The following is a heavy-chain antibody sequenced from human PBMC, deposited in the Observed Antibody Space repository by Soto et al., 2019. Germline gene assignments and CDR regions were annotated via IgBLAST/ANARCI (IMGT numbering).Heavy chain of an antibody. J-gene: IGHJ6*02. CDR1: GFTFSNYW. CDR3: ARGGLQHALDV. CDR2: VNNDGTDT. V-gene: IGHV3-74*03. D-gene: IGHD6-13*01. Sequence: EVQLVESGGGLVQPGGSLRLSCAASGFTFSNYWMYWVRQAPGKGLVWVSRVNNDGTDTTHADSVKGRFTISRDNAENTLYLQMNTLRAEDTAVYYCARGGLQHALDVWGQGSTVTVSS.